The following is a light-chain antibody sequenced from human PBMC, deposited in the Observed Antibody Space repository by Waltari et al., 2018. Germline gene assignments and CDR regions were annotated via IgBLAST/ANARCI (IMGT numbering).Light chain of an antibody. CDR3: CSYAGANTYV. Sequence: QSALTQPASVSGSPGQSITVSCTGTSSDVGSYNLVSWYQHHPPKAPKRMRYEVSKRPSGVSNRFSGSKSGDTASLTISGLQPEDEADYYCCSYAGANTYVFGSGTKVTVL. J-gene: IGLJ1*01. CDR2: EVS. V-gene: IGLV2-23*02. CDR1: SSDVGSYNL.